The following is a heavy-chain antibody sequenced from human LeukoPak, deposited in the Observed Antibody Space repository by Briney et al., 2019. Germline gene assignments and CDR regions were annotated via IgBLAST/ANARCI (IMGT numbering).Heavy chain of an antibody. CDR3: ARDVGYCTNGVCPGTFDYYGMDV. D-gene: IGHD2-8*01. V-gene: IGHV3-11*01. Sequence: XGSLRPSCAASGFTFSDYYMSWVRQAPGKGLEWVSYISSSGSTIYYADSVKGRFTISSDNAKNSLYLQMNSLRAEDTAVYYCARDVGYCTNGVCPGTFDYYGMDVWGQGTTVTVSS. CDR1: GFTFSDYY. CDR2: ISSSGSTI. J-gene: IGHJ6*02.